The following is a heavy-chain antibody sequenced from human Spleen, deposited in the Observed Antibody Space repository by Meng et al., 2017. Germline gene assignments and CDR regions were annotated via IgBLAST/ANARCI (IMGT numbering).Heavy chain of an antibody. J-gene: IGHJ1*01. V-gene: IGHV4-61*02. Sequence: SETLSLTCAVSGASVTNGDYFWSWIRQPAGKGLEWIGRIYSSDSTTYNPSLMSRVTISMDTSKNHFSLRLTSVTTADTAVYYCARGYYVWGSYLADWGQGTLVTVSS. CDR1: GASVTNGDYF. CDR3: ARGYYVWGSYLAD. D-gene: IGHD3-16*01. CDR2: IYSSDST.